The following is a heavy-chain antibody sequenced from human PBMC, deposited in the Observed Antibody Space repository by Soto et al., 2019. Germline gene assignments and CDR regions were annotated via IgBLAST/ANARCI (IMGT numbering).Heavy chain of an antibody. V-gene: IGHV4-30-2*01. CDR2: IYHSGST. Sequence: SETLSLTCAVSGGSISSGGYSWSWIRQPPGKGLEWIGYIYHSGSTYYNPSLKSRVTISVDRSKNQFSLKLSSVTAADTAVYYCFRGGDGYNPLYYFDYWGQGTLVTVSS. J-gene: IGHJ4*02. CDR3: FRGGDGYNPLYYFDY. CDR1: GGSISSGGYS. D-gene: IGHD5-12*01.